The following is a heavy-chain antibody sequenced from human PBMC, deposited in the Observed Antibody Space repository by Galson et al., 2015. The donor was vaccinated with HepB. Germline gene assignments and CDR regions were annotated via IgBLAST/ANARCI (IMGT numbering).Heavy chain of an antibody. CDR3: ARVVDIKFQLLSVPYYFDY. CDR1: GGSFSGYF. Sequence: SETLSLTCAVYGGSFSGYFWSWIRQSPGKGLEWIGETTHYGRTNYNPSLKSRVTISADTSKNQISLKLGSATAADTAVYYCARVVDIKFQLLSVPYYFDYWGQGTLVTVSS. D-gene: IGHD2-2*01. V-gene: IGHV4-34*01. J-gene: IGHJ4*02. CDR2: TTHYGRT.